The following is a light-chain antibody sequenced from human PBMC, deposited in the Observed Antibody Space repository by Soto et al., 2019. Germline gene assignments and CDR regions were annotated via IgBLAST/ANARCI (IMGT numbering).Light chain of an antibody. CDR3: SSYTTNITPVV. V-gene: IGLV2-14*01. J-gene: IGLJ2*01. CDR2: EVT. CDR1: ISDVGGHGY. Sequence: QSALTQPASVSGSPGQSITISCTGTISDVGGHGYVSWYQQHPGKAPKLMIYEVTYRPSGVSDRFSGSKSGNTASLTISGLQAEDEADYYCSSYTTNITPVVFGGATKLTVL.